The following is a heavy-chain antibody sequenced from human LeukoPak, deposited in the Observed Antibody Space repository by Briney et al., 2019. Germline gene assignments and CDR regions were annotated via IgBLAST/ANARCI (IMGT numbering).Heavy chain of an antibody. D-gene: IGHD3-22*01. CDR2: INPSGGST. CDR1: GYTFTSYY. Sequence: ASVTVSCKASGYTFTSYYMHWVRQAPGQGLEWMGIINPSGGSTSYAQKFQGRVTMTRDTSTGTVYMELSSLRSEDTAVYYCARSSSTYYYDSSGPYNWFDPWGQGTLVTVSS. CDR3: ARSSSTYYYDSSGPYNWFDP. J-gene: IGHJ5*02. V-gene: IGHV1-46*01.